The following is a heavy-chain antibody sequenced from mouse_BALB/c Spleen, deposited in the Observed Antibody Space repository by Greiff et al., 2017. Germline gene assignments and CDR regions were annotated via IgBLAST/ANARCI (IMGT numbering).Heavy chain of an antibody. CDR3: TRGEVRRFAY. CDR2: ISSGGSYT. V-gene: IGHV5-6-4*01. D-gene: IGHD2-14*01. J-gene: IGHJ3*01. CDR1: GFTFSSYT. Sequence: EVQLVESEGGLVKPGGSLKLSCAASGFTFSSYTMSWVRQTPEKRLEWVATISSGGSYTYYPDSVKGRFTISRDNAKNTLYLQMSSLKSEDTAMYYCTRGEVRRFAYWGQGTLVTVSA.